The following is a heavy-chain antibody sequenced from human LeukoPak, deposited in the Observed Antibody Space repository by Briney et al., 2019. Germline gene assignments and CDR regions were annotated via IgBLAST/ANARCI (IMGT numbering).Heavy chain of an antibody. CDR3: ARGQARLSWFDP. J-gene: IGHJ5*02. CDR2: IYHSGST. Sequence: SETLSLTCTVSGYSISSGYYWGWIRQPPGKGLEWIGSIYHSGSTYYNPSLRSRVTISVDTSKNQFFLKLRSVTAADTAVYYCARGQARLSWFDPWGQGTLVTVSS. CDR1: GYSISSGYY. V-gene: IGHV4-38-2*02. D-gene: IGHD6-19*01.